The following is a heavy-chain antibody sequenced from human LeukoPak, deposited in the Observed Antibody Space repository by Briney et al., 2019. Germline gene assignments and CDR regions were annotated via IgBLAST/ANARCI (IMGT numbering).Heavy chain of an antibody. Sequence: SGTLSLTCAVSGGSISSSNWWSWVRQPPGKGLEWIGEIYHSGSTNYNPSLKSRVTISVDTSKNQFSLKLSSVTAADTAVYYCARGPVTTLRYYFDYWGQGTLVTVSS. D-gene: IGHD4-17*01. CDR3: ARGPVTTLRYYFDY. J-gene: IGHJ4*02. V-gene: IGHV4-4*02. CDR1: GGSISSSNW. CDR2: IYHSGST.